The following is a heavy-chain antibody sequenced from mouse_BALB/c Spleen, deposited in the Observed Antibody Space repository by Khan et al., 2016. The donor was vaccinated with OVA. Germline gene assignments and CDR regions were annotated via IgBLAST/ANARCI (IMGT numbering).Heavy chain of an antibody. CDR2: INPDSSTI. D-gene: IGHD2-14*01. CDR1: GFDFSRYW. V-gene: IGHV4-1*02. J-gene: IGHJ3*01. CDR3: ARPGSYYRYDVGFAY. Sequence: EVKLLESGGGLVQPGGSLKLPCAASGFDFSRYWMSWVRQAPGKGLEWIGEINPDSSTINYTPSLKDKFIISRDNAKNTLYLQMSKVRSEDTALYYCARPGSYYRYDVGFAYWGQGTLVTVSA.